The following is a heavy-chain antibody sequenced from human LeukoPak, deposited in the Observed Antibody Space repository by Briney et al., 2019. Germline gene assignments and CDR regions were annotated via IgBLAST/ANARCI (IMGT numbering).Heavy chain of an antibody. CDR3: ARDYCSSFSCQDY. V-gene: IGHV3-33*01. D-gene: IGHD2-2*01. CDR1: GFPFSSYG. Sequence: SGRSLRLSCVASGFPFSSYGMHWVRQAPGKGLEWVAIIWYDGSNQYYADSVKGRFTISRDNSKNTLYLQMNSLRAEDTAVYYCARDYCSSFSCQDYWGQGTLVTVSS. J-gene: IGHJ4*02. CDR2: IWYDGSNQ.